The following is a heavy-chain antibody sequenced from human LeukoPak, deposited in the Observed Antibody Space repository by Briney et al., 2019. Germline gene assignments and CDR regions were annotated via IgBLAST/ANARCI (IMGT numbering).Heavy chain of an antibody. CDR3: TRLPNGSPADY. CDR1: GGSISSSSYY. D-gene: IGHD1-26*01. V-gene: IGHV4-39*01. Sequence: SETLSLTCTVSGGSISSSSYYWGWIRQPPGKGLGWIGSIYYSGSTYYNPSLKSRVTISVDTSKNQFSLKLSSVTAADTAVYYCTRLPNGSPADYWGQGTLVTVSS. CDR2: IYYSGST. J-gene: IGHJ4*02.